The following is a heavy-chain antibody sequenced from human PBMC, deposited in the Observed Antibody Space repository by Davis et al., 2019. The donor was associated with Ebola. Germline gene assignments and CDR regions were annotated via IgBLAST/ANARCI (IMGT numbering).Heavy chain of an antibody. D-gene: IGHD3-10*01. J-gene: IGHJ4*02. CDR2: IKSDGSTI. CDR1: GFSFSSYW. V-gene: IGHV3-74*01. Sequence: PGGSLRLSCAASGFSFSSYWMHWVRQAPGKGLVWVSRIKSDGSTISYVDSVKGRFTISRDNAKNTLYLQMNSLRAEDTAVYYCARDGENYSDLDYWGQGTLVTVSS. CDR3: ARDGENYSDLDY.